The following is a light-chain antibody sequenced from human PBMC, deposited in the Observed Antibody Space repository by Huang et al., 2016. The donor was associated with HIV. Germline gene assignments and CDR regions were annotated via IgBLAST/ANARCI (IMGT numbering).Light chain of an antibody. CDR2: RAS. CDR1: ESISSW. V-gene: IGKV1-5*03. CDR3: QQYHNYST. J-gene: IGKJ2*01. Sequence: DIQMTQSPSTLSASLGDRVTITCRPSESISSWLAWYQQKPGKAPKLLIYRASNLETGVPSRFSGSGSGTDCTLTISRLQPDDFATYYCQQYHNYSTFGQGTKLEIK.